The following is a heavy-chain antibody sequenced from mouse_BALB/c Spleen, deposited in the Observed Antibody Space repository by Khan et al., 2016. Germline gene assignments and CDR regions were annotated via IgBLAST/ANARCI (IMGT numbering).Heavy chain of an antibody. V-gene: IGHV7-3*02. CDR1: GFTFTDYY. Sequence: EVELVESGGGLVQPVGSLRLSCATSGFTFTDYYMSWVRQPPGKALEWLGFIRNKANGYTTEYSASVKGRFTISRDNSQSILYLQMNTLRAEDSATYYCATGTWFAYWGQGTLVTVSA. CDR3: ATGTWFAY. D-gene: IGHD4-1*01. J-gene: IGHJ3*01. CDR2: IRNKANGYTT.